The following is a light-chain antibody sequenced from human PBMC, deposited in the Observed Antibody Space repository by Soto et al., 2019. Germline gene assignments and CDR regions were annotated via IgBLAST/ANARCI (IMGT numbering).Light chain of an antibody. Sequence: DIQMTQSPSSLSASVGDRVTITCRASRTIGRHLNWYQQKPGKAPKLLIFSTFGEAPSRFSGGGSGTDFTLTISSLQPDDSATYYCQQSFTHPLSFGGGTKVDIK. V-gene: IGKV1-39*01. CDR3: QQSFTHPLS. CDR1: RTIGRH. J-gene: IGKJ4*01. CDR2: STF.